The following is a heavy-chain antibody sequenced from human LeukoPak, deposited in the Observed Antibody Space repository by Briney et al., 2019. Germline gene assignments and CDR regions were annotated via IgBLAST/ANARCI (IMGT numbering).Heavy chain of an antibody. CDR3: AINGDPRNWYFDL. J-gene: IGHJ2*01. V-gene: IGHV3-21*01. D-gene: IGHD4-17*01. CDR2: ISSSSSYI. CDR1: GFTFSSYS. Sequence: GGSLRLSCAASGFTFSSYSMNWVRQAPGKGLEWVPSISSSSSYIYYADSVKGRFTISRDNAKNSLYLQMNSLRAEDTAVYYCAINGDPRNWYFDLWGRGTLVTVSS.